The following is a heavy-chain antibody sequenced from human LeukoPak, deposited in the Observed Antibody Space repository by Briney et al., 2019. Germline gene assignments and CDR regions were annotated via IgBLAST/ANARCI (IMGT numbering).Heavy chain of an antibody. D-gene: IGHD6-19*01. V-gene: IGHV3-30*18. CDR1: GFTFSSYG. CDR3: AKDDGSGWYEIWFDP. CDR2: ISYDGSNK. Sequence: TGGSLRLSCAASGFTFSSYGMHWVRQAPGKGLEWVAVISYDGSNKYYADSVKGRFTISRDNSKNTLYLLMNSLRAEDTAVYYCAKDDGSGWYEIWFDPWGQGTLVTVSS. J-gene: IGHJ5*02.